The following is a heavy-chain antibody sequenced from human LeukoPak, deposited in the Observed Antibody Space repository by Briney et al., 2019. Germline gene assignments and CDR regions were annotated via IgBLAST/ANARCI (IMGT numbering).Heavy chain of an antibody. CDR1: GFTFSSYW. Sequence: GGSLRLSCAASGFTFSSYWIGWVRQMPGKGLEWMGIIYPGDSDTRYSPSFQGQVTISADKSISTAHLQGSSLKASDTAMYYCARPAGRGYSYGYGYWGQGTLVTVSS. J-gene: IGHJ4*02. D-gene: IGHD5-18*01. CDR2: IYPGDSDT. V-gene: IGHV5-51*01. CDR3: ARPAGRGYSYGYGY.